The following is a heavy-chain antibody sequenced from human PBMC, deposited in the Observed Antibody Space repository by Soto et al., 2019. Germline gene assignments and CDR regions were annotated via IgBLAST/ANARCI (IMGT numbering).Heavy chain of an antibody. J-gene: IGHJ6*02. CDR3: ARDGESYDFWSGYQIEARLSNWSGCMDV. CDR1: GYTFTSYG. V-gene: IGHV1-18*04. D-gene: IGHD3-3*01. Sequence: GASVKVSCKASGYTFTSYGISWVRQAPGQGLEWMGWISAYNGNTNYAQKLQGRVTMTTDTSTSTAYMELRSLRSDDTAVYYCARDGESYDFWSGYQIEARLSNWSGCMDVWGQGTTVTVSS. CDR2: ISAYNGNT.